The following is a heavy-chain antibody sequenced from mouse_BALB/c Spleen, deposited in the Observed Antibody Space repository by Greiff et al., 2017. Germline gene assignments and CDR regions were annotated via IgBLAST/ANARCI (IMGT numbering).Heavy chain of an antibody. CDR3: ARRGYDYDFDY. D-gene: IGHD2-4*01. CDR1: GFTFSSYT. Sequence: EVQLVESGGGLVQPGGSLKLSCAASGFTFSSYTMSWVRQTPDTVKGRFTISRDNAKNTLYLQMSSLKSEDTAMYYCARRGYDYDFDYWGQGTTLTVSS. J-gene: IGHJ2*01. V-gene: IGHV5-12-2*01.